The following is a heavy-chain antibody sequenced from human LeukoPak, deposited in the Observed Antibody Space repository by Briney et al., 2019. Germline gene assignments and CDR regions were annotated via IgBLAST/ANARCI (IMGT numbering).Heavy chain of an antibody. V-gene: IGHV4-34*01. CDR2: INHSGST. CDR1: GGSFSGYY. CDR3: ARGRGTTVTIFDY. D-gene: IGHD4-17*01. Sequence: SETLSLTCAVYGGSFSGYYWSWIRQPPGKGLEWIGEINHSGSTNYNPSLKSRVTISVDTSKNQFSLKLSSVTAADTAGYYCARGRGTTVTIFDYWGQGTLVTVSS. J-gene: IGHJ4*02.